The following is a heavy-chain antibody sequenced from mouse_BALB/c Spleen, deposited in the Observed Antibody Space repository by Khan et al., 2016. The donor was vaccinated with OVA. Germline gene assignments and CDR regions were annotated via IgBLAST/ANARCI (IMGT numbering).Heavy chain of an antibody. V-gene: IGHV1-77*01. Sequence: QVQLKQSGAELARPGASVKLSCTASGYTFTDYYINWVKQRTGQGLEWIGETSSGSGDTYYIERFMGKATLTADKSSSRAYSKISNLTSETSAVYFCARRNYFGYTFAYWGQGTLVTVSA. CDR3: ARRNYFGYTFAY. J-gene: IGHJ3*01. CDR2: TSSGSGDT. CDR1: GYTFTDYY. D-gene: IGHD1-2*01.